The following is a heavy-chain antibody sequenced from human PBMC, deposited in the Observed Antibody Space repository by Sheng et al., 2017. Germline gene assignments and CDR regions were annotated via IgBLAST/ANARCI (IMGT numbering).Heavy chain of an antibody. V-gene: IGHV4-38-2*01. CDR1: GYSISSGYY. CDR3: ARTIAAAGTFDY. Sequence: QVQLQESGTGLVKPSETLSLTCAVSGYSISSGYYWGWIRQPPGKGLEWIGSIYHSGSTYYNPSLKSRVTISVDTSKNQFSLKLSSVTAADTAVYYCARTIAAAGTFDYWGQGTLVTVSS. CDR2: IYHSGST. D-gene: IGHD6-13*01. J-gene: IGHJ4*02.